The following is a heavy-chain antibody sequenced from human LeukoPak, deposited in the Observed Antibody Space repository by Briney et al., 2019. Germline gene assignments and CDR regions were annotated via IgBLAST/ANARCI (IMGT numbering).Heavy chain of an antibody. CDR1: GFTVSSNY. Sequence: GGSLRLSCAASGFTVSSNYMNWVRQAPGKGLEWVSVIYGGGNIYYADSVKGRFTISRDNSKNTLYLQMNSLRAEDTAVYYCARERGRGRDSPWFDYWGQGTLVTVSS. CDR2: IYGGGNI. D-gene: IGHD1-26*01. CDR3: ARERGRGRDSPWFDY. J-gene: IGHJ4*02. V-gene: IGHV3-53*01.